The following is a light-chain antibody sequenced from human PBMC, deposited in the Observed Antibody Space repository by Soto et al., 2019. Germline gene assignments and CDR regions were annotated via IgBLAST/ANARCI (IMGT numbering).Light chain of an antibody. CDR2: SAS. CDR1: QFVSTN. J-gene: IGKJ4*01. V-gene: IGKV3-15*01. Sequence: EVVMTQSPATLSVSPGERVTLSCRASQFVSTNLAWYQQKPGQAPRLLIYSASTRATGIPARFSGSGSGTEFTLTIGSLQSEDFGVYYCQQFNNWPPLTFGGGTKVEIK. CDR3: QQFNNWPPLT.